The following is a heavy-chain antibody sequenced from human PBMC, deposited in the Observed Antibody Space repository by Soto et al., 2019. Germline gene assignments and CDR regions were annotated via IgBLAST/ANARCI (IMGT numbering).Heavy chain of an antibody. J-gene: IGHJ3*01. Sequence: QVHLVQSGAEVRKPGSSVKVSCKTSGGTFSTYTIYWVRQAPGQGLEWMGRIIPLFGTTKYAQNFQDRVRITGEGSTSTTYMELSSLRAEDTAVYYCARRLDDRADEGFDVWGEGTAVTVSA. V-gene: IGHV1-69*18. CDR2: IIPLFGTT. D-gene: IGHD3-16*01. CDR1: GGTFSTYT. CDR3: ARRLDDRADEGFDV.